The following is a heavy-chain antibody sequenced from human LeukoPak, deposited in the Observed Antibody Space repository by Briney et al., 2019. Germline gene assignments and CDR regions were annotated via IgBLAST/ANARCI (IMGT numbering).Heavy chain of an antibody. CDR3: ARNRVDTAMVDF. CDR2: IYYSGST. Sequence: SETLSLTCTVSGGSISSYYWSWIRQPPGKGLEWIGYIYYSGSTNYNPSLKSRVTISVDTSKNQFSLNLRSVTAADTAVYYCARNRVDTAMVDFWGQGTLVTVPS. V-gene: IGHV4-59*08. J-gene: IGHJ4*02. D-gene: IGHD5-18*01. CDR1: GGSISSYY.